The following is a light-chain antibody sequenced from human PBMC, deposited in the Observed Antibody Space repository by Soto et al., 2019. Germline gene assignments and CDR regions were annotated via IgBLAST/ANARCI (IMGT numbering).Light chain of an antibody. CDR1: QSVSST. CDR2: GAS. J-gene: IGKJ4*01. Sequence: EIVMTQSPATLSVSPGERATLSCRASQSVSSTLAWYQQKPGQAPRLLIYGASTRATGIPARFSGSGSGTEFTLTISSLQSEDFAVYYCQQYNNWPVTFGGGTKVHIK. CDR3: QQYNNWPVT. V-gene: IGKV3-15*01.